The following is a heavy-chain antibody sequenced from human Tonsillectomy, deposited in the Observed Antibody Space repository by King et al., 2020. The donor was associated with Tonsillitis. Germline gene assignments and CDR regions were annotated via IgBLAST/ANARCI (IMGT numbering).Heavy chain of an antibody. CDR2: IYSGGTT. V-gene: IGHV3-53*01. D-gene: IGHD1-26*01. CDR3: ARVLGSRSGSMGFDL. Sequence: VQLVESGGGLIQPGGSLRLSCAVSGFTVSSNYMSWVRQAPGKGLEWVSVIYSGGTTYYGDSVKGRFTISRDNSKNTLYYQMNSLRAEDTAVYYCARVLGSRSGSMGFDLWGRGTLGTVSS. J-gene: IGHJ2*01. CDR1: GFTVSSNY.